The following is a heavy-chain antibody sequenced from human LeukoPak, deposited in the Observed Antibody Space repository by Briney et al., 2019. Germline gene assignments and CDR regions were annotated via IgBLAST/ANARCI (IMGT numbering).Heavy chain of an antibody. D-gene: IGHD6-13*01. CDR2: ITGSGGNT. CDR1: GFIFSSYS. V-gene: IGHV3-23*01. Sequence: HPGGSLRLSCAASGFIFSSYSMSWVRQAPGMGLEWVSVITGSGGNTYYADSVKGRFTIYKDNSKNTVYLQMSSLRVDDTAVYYCAKAASSSWPSYYYGMDVWGQGTTVTVSS. J-gene: IGHJ6*02. CDR3: AKAASSSWPSYYYGMDV.